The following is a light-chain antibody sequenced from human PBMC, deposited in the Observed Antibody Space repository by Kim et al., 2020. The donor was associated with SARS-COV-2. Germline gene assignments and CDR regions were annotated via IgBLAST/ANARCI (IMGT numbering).Light chain of an antibody. Sequence: GQSITISCTGTSSDLGGYNYVSWYQQHPGKAPKLMVYAVSNRPSGVSNRFSGSKSGNTASLTISGLQAEDEADYYCSSYTSSSTLVFGGGTQLTVL. V-gene: IGLV2-14*03. CDR1: SSDLGGYNY. CDR3: SSYTSSSTLV. J-gene: IGLJ3*02. CDR2: AVS.